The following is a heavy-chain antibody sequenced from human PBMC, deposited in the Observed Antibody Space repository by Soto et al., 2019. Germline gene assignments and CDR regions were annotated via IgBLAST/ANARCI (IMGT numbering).Heavy chain of an antibody. J-gene: IGHJ1*01. D-gene: IGHD1-7*01. CDR1: GAYVNTGDHY. Sequence: VQLQGSGPGLLKPSQTLYLTCTVSGAYVNTGDHYWSFIRQPTGKGLEWLGYIFYSGETYYNPSLKSRDTIYLNTSRNQFSLTLNSVTDADTAVYYCVGTGTTDDFWGQGTLVTVSS. CDR2: IFYSGET. V-gene: IGHV4-30-4*01. CDR3: VGTGTTDDF.